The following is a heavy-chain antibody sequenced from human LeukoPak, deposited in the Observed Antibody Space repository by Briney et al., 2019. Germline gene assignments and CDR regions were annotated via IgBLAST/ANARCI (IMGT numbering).Heavy chain of an antibody. J-gene: IGHJ4*02. D-gene: IGHD3-22*01. CDR3: ARVNSYYDSSGYYFY. Sequence: ASVKVSCKASGYTFTSYYMHWVRQAPGQGLEWMGIINPSGGSTSYAQKFQGRVTMTRDTSTSTVYMELSSLRSEDSAVYYCARVNSYYDSSGYYFYWGQGTLVTVSS. CDR1: GYTFTSYY. CDR2: INPSGGST. V-gene: IGHV1-46*01.